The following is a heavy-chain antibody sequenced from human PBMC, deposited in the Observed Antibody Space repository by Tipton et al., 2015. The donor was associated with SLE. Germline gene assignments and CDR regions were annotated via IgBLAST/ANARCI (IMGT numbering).Heavy chain of an antibody. Sequence: TLSLTCTVSGGSISSHYWSWIRQPPGKGLEWSGYIYYSGSTNYNPSLKSRVTISVDTSKNQFSLKLSSVTAADTAVYYCARVVEDIVLEGAFDIWGQGTMVTVSS. CDR1: GGSISSHY. J-gene: IGHJ3*02. D-gene: IGHD2-8*01. CDR3: ARVVEDIVLEGAFDI. CDR2: IYYSGST. V-gene: IGHV4-59*11.